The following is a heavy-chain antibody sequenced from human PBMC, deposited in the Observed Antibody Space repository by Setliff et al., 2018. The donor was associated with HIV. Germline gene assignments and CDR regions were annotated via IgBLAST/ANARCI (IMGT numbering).Heavy chain of an antibody. CDR2: MNPNSGNT. D-gene: IGHD2-2*01. Sequence: ASVKVSCKASGYTFTSYDINWVRQATGQGLEWMGWMNPNSGNTGYAQEFQGRVTITRNTSISTAYMELSSLRSEDTAVYYCARGHAVVVPAVYYYYYGMDVLGQGTTVTV. CDR1: GYTFTSYD. V-gene: IGHV1-8*03. J-gene: IGHJ6*02. CDR3: ARGHAVVVPAVYYYYYGMDV.